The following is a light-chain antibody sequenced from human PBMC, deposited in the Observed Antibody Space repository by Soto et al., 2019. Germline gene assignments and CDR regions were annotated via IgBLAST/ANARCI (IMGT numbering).Light chain of an antibody. CDR2: DVR. CDR3: RSYTSSNTWV. Sequence: QSVLTQPASVSGSPGQSITISCTGTSSDVGGYDYVSWYQQHPGKAPKVMIYDVRNRPSGVSNRFSGSKSGNTASLTISGLQAEDEADYYCRSYTSSNTWVFGGGTKVTVL. V-gene: IGLV2-14*01. J-gene: IGLJ3*02. CDR1: SSDVGGYDY.